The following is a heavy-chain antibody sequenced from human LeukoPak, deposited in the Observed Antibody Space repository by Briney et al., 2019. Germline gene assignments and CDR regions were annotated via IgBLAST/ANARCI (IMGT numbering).Heavy chain of an antibody. CDR1: GDSISSYY. J-gene: IGHJ3*02. CDR3: AKSNGYGLVDI. CDR2: IYDSGRT. D-gene: IGHD3-10*01. Sequence: SETLSLTCTVSGDSISSYYWSWIRQPPGKGLEWIAYIYDSGRTDYNPSLKSRVTISADTSKNQFSLKLNSVTAADTAVYYCAKSNGYGLVDIWGQGTMVTVSS. V-gene: IGHV4-59*08.